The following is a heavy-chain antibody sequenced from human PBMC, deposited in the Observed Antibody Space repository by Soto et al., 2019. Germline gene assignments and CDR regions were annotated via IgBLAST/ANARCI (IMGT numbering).Heavy chain of an antibody. D-gene: IGHD4-17*01. CDR1: GGTFSSYA. V-gene: IGHV1-69*01. CDR2: IIPIFGTA. CDR3: ARGGDYGAYRYYFDY. J-gene: IGHJ4*02. Sequence: QVQLVQSGAEVKKPGSSVKVSCKASGGTFSSYAISWVRQAPGQGLEWMGGIIPIFGTANYAQKFQGRVTITADEYTRTAYMELSSLRSEDSAVYYCARGGDYGAYRYYFDYWGQGTLVTVSS.